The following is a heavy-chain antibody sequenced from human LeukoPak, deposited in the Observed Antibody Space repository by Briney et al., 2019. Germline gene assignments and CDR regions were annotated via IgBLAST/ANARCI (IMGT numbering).Heavy chain of an antibody. D-gene: IGHD3-10*01. J-gene: IGHJ4*02. CDR2: VYYSGST. V-gene: IGHV4-59*01. Sequence: SETLSLTCTVSGGSIGTYYWSWIRQPPGKGLEWIGYVYYSGSTSYNPSLKSRVTISVDTSKNQFSLKLSSVTAADTAVYYCARGYGSGSRLDNWGQGTLVTVSS. CDR3: ARGYGSGSRLDN. CDR1: GGSIGTYY.